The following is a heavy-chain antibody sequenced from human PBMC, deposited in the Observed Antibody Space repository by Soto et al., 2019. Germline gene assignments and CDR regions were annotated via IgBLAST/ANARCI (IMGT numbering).Heavy chain of an antibody. CDR3: ARGLLEDYIWGSYGYYYMDV. D-gene: IGHD3-16*01. Sequence: SETLSLTCTVSGGSISSGDYYWSWIRQPPGKGLEWIGYIYYSGSTYYNPSLKGRVTISVDTSKNQFSLKLSSVTAADTAVYYCARGLLEDYIWGSYGYYYMDVWGKGTTVTV. CDR1: GGSISSGDYY. V-gene: IGHV4-30-4*01. J-gene: IGHJ6*03. CDR2: IYYSGST.